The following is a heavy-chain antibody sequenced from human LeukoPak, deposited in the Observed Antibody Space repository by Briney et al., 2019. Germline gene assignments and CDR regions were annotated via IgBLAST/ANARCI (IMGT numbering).Heavy chain of an antibody. CDR2: ISAYNGNT. J-gene: IGHJ3*02. V-gene: IGHV1-18*01. CDR3: ARPAPMYYYDSSGYVAFDI. CDR1: GYTFTSYG. Sequence: GASVKVSCKASGYTFTSYGISWVRQAPGQGLEWMGWISAYNGNTNYAQKLQGRVTMTTDTSTSTAYMELRSLRSDDTAVYYCARPAPMYYYDSSGYVAFDIWGQGTMVTVSS. D-gene: IGHD3-22*01.